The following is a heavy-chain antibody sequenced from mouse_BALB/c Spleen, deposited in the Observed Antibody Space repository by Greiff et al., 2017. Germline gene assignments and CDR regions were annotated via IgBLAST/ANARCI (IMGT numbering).Heavy chain of an antibody. CDR1: GYTFTDYA. CDR2: ISTYYGDA. CDR3: ARWETHYFGY. Sequence: VQLQQSGAELVRPGVSVKISCKGSGYTFTDYAMHWVKQSHAKSLEWIGVISTYYGDASYNQKFKGKATMTVDKSSSTAYMELARLTSEDSAIYYCARWETHYFGYWGQGTTLTVSS. J-gene: IGHJ2*01. V-gene: IGHV1S137*01. D-gene: IGHD4-1*01.